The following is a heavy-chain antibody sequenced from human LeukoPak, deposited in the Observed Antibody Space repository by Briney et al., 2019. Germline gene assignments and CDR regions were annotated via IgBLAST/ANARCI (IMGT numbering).Heavy chain of an antibody. Sequence: SETLSLTCTVSGGSISSSSYYWGWIRQPPGKGLEWIGSIYYSGSTYYNPSLKSRVTISVDTSKNQFSLKLSSVTAADTAVYYCARGSFLPLTGGKHPFDYWGQGTLVTVSS. CDR3: ARGSFLPLTGGKHPFDY. CDR1: GGSISSSSYY. D-gene: IGHD4-23*01. CDR2: IYYSGST. V-gene: IGHV4-39*07. J-gene: IGHJ4*02.